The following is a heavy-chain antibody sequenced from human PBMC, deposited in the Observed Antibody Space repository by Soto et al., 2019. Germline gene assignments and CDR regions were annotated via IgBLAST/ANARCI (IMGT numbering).Heavy chain of an antibody. CDR1: AFTFSSYA. CDR3: AKVRPLRDCTSTSCLGAFDI. CDR2: ITASADTT. D-gene: IGHD2-2*01. V-gene: IGHV3-23*01. J-gene: IGHJ3*02. Sequence: GGSLILSCAASAFTFSSYAMSWVRQAPGKGLEWVSAITASADTTYYADSVKGRFTISRDNSKNTLYLRMNSLRAEDTAVYYCAKVRPLRDCTSTSCLGAFDIWGQGTMVTVSS.